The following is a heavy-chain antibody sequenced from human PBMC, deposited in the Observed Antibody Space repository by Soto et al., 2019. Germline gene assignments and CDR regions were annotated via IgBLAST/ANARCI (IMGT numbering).Heavy chain of an antibody. J-gene: IGHJ4*02. CDR1: GYTFTSYG. D-gene: IGHD3-16*01. CDR2: INAGNGNT. Sequence: QVQLVQSGAEVKKPGASVKVSCKASGYTFTSYGMHWVRQAPGQRLEWMGWINAGNGNTKYSQKFQGRVTITRDTSASTVYMELSSLRSEDTAVYYCARGLNVYYFDYWGQGTLVTVSS. V-gene: IGHV1-3*01. CDR3: ARGLNVYYFDY.